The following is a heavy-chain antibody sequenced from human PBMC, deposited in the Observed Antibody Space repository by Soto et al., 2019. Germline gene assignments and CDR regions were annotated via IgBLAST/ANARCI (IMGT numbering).Heavy chain of an antibody. Sequence: QVQLVQSGAEVKKPGASVKVSCKASVYTFTSYAMHWVRQAPGQRLEWMGWINAGNGNTKYSQKFQGRVTITRDTSASTAYMELSSLRSEDTAVYYCARARGLDAFDTWGQGTMVTVSS. J-gene: IGHJ3*02. D-gene: IGHD5-12*01. V-gene: IGHV1-3*01. CDR1: VYTFTSYA. CDR3: ARARGLDAFDT. CDR2: INAGNGNT.